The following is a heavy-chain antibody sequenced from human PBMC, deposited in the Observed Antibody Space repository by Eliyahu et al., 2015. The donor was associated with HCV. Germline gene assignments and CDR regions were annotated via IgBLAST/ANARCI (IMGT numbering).Heavy chain of an antibody. Sequence: QLVESGGGLVQPGRSLRLSCAASGFTFDDYAMHWVRQAPGKGLEWVSGISWNSPSIGYADSVXGRFTISRDNAKNSLYLQMNSLKPEDTALYYCAKDVAAGGHWYFDLWGRGTLVTVSS. CDR1: GFTFDDYA. V-gene: IGHV3-9*01. CDR2: ISWNSPSI. J-gene: IGHJ2*01. CDR3: AKDVAAGGHWYFDL. D-gene: IGHD6-13*01.